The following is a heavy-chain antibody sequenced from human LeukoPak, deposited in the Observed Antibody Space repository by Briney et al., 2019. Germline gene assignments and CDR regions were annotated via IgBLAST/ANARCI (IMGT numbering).Heavy chain of an antibody. CDR3: ARESSGSSARDY. J-gene: IGHJ4*02. CDR2: IYYSGST. CDR1: GGSISSSYYY. D-gene: IGHD3-10*01. V-gene: IGHV4-39*07. Sequence: SETLSLTCTVSGGSISSSYYYWGWIRQPPGKGLEWIGSIYYSGSTYYNPSLKSRVTISVDTSKNQFSLKLRSVTAADTAVYYCARESSGSSARDYWGQGTLVTVSS.